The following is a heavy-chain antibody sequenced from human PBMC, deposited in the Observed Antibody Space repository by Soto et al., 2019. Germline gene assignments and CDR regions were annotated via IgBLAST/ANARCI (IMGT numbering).Heavy chain of an antibody. V-gene: IGHV1-69*01. Sequence: QVQLVQSGAEVKKPGSSVRVACKASGGTFSRYAISCVRQAPGQGLEWMGGIIPIFGTSNYAQKFQGRVTITADESTSTAYMELSSLRSEDTAVYYCASGGSSGWYYFDYWGQGTLVTVSS. CDR3: ASGGSSGWYYFDY. D-gene: IGHD6-19*01. CDR2: IIPIFGTS. CDR1: GGTFSRYA. J-gene: IGHJ4*02.